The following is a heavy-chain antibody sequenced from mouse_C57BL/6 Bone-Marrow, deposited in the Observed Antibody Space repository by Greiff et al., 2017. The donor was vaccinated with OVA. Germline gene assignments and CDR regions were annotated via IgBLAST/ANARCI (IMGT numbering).Heavy chain of an antibody. J-gene: IGHJ3*01. D-gene: IGHD2-2*01. CDR3: ARWVNGYDFAY. V-gene: IGHV7-3*01. CDR1: GFTFTDYY. CDR2: IRNKANGYTT. Sequence: EVQLQESGGGLVQPGGSLSLSCAASGFTFTDYYMSWVRQPPGKALEWLGFIRNKANGYTTEYSASVKGRFTISRDNSQSILYLQMNALRAEDSATYYCARWVNGYDFAYWGQGTLVTVSA.